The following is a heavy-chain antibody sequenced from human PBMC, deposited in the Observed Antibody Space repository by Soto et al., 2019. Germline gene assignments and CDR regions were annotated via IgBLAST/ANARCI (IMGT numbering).Heavy chain of an antibody. CDR2: IWYDGSNK. J-gene: IGHJ4*02. Sequence: ESGGGVVQPGRSLRLSCAASGFSFSSYGMHWVRQAPGKGLDWVAIIWYDGSNKYYADSVKGRFTISRDNSKNTLYLQMNNLRAEDTAVYYCARDGGYGSGSREDYWGQGTLVTVSS. D-gene: IGHD3-10*01. V-gene: IGHV3-33*01. CDR3: ARDGGYGSGSREDY. CDR1: GFSFSSYG.